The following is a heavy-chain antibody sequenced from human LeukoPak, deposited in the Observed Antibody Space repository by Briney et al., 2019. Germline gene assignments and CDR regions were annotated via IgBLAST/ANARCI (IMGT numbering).Heavy chain of an antibody. J-gene: IGHJ5*02. V-gene: IGHV4-61*02. D-gene: IGHD1-1*01. Sequence: PSETLSLTCTVSGGSISSGSYYWSWIRQPAGMGLESIVRIYTSGSTNYNPSLKSRVTITVDTSKNQFSLKLSSVTAADTAVYYCARYPGGTGWFDPWGQGTLVTVSS. CDR3: ARYPGGTGWFDP. CDR2: IYTSGST. CDR1: GGSISSGSYY.